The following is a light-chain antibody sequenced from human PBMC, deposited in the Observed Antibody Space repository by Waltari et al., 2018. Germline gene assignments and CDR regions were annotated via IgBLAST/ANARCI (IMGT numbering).Light chain of an antibody. V-gene: IGLV2-23*01. CDR3: CSYASGDTIL. CDR1: SSDVGSYTL. Sequence: QSALTQPASVSGSPGQSITISCTGTSSDVGSYTLVSWFQHHPGKAPQLMVYEGSKRPSGVSNRFSGSKSGNTASLTISGLQAEDEADYYCCSYASGDTILFGGGTKLTVL. CDR2: EGS. J-gene: IGLJ2*01.